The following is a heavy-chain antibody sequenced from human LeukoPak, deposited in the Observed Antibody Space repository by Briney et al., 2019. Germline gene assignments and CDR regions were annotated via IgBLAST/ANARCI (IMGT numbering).Heavy chain of an antibody. J-gene: IGHJ4*02. CDR3: ARSLTGYSFIDY. D-gene: IGHD3-9*01. CDR1: GGSISSYY. V-gene: IGHV4-59*01. Sequence: PSGTLSLTCTVSGGSISSYYWSWIRQPPGKGLEWIGYIYSRGSTNYNPSLKSRVTISLDTSKNQFSLNLSSVTAADTAMYYCARSLTGYSFIDYWGQGTLVTVSS. CDR2: IYSRGST.